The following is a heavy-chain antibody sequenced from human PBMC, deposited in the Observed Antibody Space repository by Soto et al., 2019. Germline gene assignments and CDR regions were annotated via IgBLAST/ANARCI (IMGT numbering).Heavy chain of an antibody. CDR3: ARAATAASYYFYAIDV. V-gene: IGHV4-31*03. J-gene: IGHJ6*02. Sequence: QVQLQESGPGLVKPSQTLSLTCTVSGGSIGGGGHYWTWVRQRPGQGLEWMGYIYYSGGAYYNPSLESRLRLSVDTSKNQFSLNLKSVTAADTAVYFCARAATAASYYFYAIDVWCSGTTVTVSS. D-gene: IGHD2-2*01. CDR1: GGSIGGGGHY. CDR2: IYYSGGA.